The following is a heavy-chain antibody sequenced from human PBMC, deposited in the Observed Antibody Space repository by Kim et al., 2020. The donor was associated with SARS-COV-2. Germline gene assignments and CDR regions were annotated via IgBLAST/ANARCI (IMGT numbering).Heavy chain of an antibody. V-gene: IGHV4-31*03. Sequence: SETLSLTCTVSGGSISSGGYYWSWIRQHPGKGLEWIGYIYYSGSTYYNPSLKSRVTISVDTSKNQFSLKLSSVTAADTAVYYCARGSGYSSSWYVAGSLDIWGQGTMVTVSS. CDR1: GGSISSGGYY. CDR2: IYYSGST. CDR3: ARGSGYSSSWYVAGSLDI. J-gene: IGHJ3*02. D-gene: IGHD6-13*01.